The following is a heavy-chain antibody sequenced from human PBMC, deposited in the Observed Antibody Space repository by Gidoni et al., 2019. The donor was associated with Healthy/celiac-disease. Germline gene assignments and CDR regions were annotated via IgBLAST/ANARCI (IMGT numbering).Heavy chain of an antibody. V-gene: IGHV3-33*01. CDR2: IWYDRSNK. CDR1: GFPFSSYG. J-gene: IGHJ3*02. CDR3: ERDGRPLTPHGAFDI. Sequence: QVQLVESGGGVVQPWCSLRLSCSASGFPFSSYGRHWVRQAPCKGLERVAVIWYDRSNKYYADDVKGRFTISRDNSKNALNLQMNSLRAEDTAVYYCERDGRPLTPHGAFDIWGQGTMVTVSS. D-gene: IGHD3-16*01.